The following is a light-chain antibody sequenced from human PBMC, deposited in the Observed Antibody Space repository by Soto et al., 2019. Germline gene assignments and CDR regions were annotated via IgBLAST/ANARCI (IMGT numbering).Light chain of an antibody. J-gene: IGKJ1*01. CDR2: DAS. CDR3: QQYNSDSSWT. Sequence: DIQISHSPSTLSASVGERVTITCRASQSLNSLLAWYQQKPGRAPKLLIYDASTLESGVPSRFSGSGSGTEFTLTISSLQTDDFATYYCQQYNSDSSWTFGEGTKVDIK. CDR1: QSLNSL. V-gene: IGKV1-5*01.